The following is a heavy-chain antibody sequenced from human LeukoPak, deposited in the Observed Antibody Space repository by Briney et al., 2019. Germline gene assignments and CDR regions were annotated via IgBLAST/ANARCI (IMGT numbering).Heavy chain of an antibody. J-gene: IGHJ4*02. CDR2: IYSGGST. Sequence: PGGSLRLSCAASEFTVSSNYMSWVRQAPGKGLEWVSVIYSGGSTYYADSVKGRFTISRDNSKNTLYLQMNSQRAEDTAVYYCAREWMATSERGDYYFDYWGQGTLVTVSS. CDR3: AREWMATSERGDYYFDY. D-gene: IGHD5-24*01. CDR1: EFTVSSNY. V-gene: IGHV3-53*01.